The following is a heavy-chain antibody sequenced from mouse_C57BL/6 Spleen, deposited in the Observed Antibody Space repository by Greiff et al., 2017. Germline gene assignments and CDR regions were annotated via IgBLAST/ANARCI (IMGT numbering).Heavy chain of an antibody. CDR1: GYTFTSYW. D-gene: IGHD1-1*01. J-gene: IGHJ2*01. V-gene: IGHV1-69*01. CDR2: IDPSDSYT. Sequence: QVQLQQPGAELVMPGASVKLSCKASGYTFTSYWMHWVKQRPGQGLEWIGEIDPSDSYTNYNQKFKGKSTLTVDKSSSTAYMQLSSLTSEDSAVXYCARYYYGSSSFDYWGQGTTLTVSS. CDR3: ARYYYGSSSFDY.